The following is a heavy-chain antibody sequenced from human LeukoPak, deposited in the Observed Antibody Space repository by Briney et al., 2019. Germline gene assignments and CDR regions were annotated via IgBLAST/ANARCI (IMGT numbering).Heavy chain of an antibody. CDR3: VRGFDGYFGFDL. CDR2: INQDGSET. CDR1: GFTFTTYW. V-gene: IGHV3-7*05. Sequence: GGSLRLSCAASGFTFTTYWMSWVRLAPGKGLEWVANINQDGSETFYVDSVKGRFTISRDNGKYSMFVQMDSLRAEDTAVYYCVRGFDGYFGFDLWGQGTMVTVSS. D-gene: IGHD5-24*01. J-gene: IGHJ3*01.